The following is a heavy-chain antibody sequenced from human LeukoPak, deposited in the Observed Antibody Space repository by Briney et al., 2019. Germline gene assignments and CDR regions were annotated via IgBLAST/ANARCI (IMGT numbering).Heavy chain of an antibody. D-gene: IGHD1-14*01. V-gene: IGHV3-21*01. J-gene: IGHJ4*02. CDR2: ISSSSSYI. CDR1: GFTFSSYG. CDR3: ARGYNPIDY. Sequence: GGTLRLSCAASGFTFSSYGMSWVRQAPGKGLEWVSSISSSSSYIYYADSVKGRFTISRDNAKNSLYLQMNSLRAEDTAVYYCARGYNPIDYWGQGTLVTVSS.